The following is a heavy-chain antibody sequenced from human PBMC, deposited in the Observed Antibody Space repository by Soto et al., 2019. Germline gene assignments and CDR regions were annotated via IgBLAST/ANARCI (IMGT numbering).Heavy chain of an antibody. Sequence: SETLSLTCTVSGGSISSSSYYWGWIRQPPGKGLEWIGSIYYSGSTYYNPSLKSRVTISVDTSKNQFSLKLSSVTAADTAVYYCARHGDRRGYSYGYSLYYYYGMDVWGQGTTVTVSS. CDR3: ARHGDRRGYSYGYSLYYYYGMDV. V-gene: IGHV4-39*01. CDR2: IYYSGST. D-gene: IGHD5-18*01. J-gene: IGHJ6*02. CDR1: GGSISSSSYY.